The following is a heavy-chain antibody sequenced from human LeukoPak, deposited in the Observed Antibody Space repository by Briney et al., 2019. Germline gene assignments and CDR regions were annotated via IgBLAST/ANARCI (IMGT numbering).Heavy chain of an antibody. V-gene: IGHV1-18*01. Sequence: ASLKMSCRASGYTFTSYGISWVRQALGEGLEWRVGISAYNGHTTYARKFLGRETMTTDTSTSTAYMELRSLRSDGTAVYYCARGRESYSSGWYASWFDPWGQGTLVTVSS. CDR2: ISAYNGHT. CDR3: ARGRESYSSGWYASWFDP. D-gene: IGHD6-19*01. J-gene: IGHJ5*02. CDR1: GYTFTSYG.